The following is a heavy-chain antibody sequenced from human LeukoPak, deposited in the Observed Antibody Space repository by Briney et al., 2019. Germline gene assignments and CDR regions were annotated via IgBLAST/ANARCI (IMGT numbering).Heavy chain of an antibody. CDR3: ARDYKALWLDP. V-gene: IGHV4-59*01. J-gene: IGHJ5*02. CDR2: IYYSGST. D-gene: IGHD3-10*01. Sequence: SETLSLTRTVSGGSISSYYWSWIRQPPGKGLEWIGYIYYSGSTNYNPSLKSRVTISVDTSKNQFSLKLSSVTAADTAVYYCARDYKALWLDPWGQGTLVTVSS. CDR1: GGSISSYY.